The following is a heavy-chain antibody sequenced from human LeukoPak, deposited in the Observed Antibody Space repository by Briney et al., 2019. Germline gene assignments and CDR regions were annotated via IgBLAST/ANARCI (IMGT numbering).Heavy chain of an antibody. J-gene: IGHJ4*02. CDR3: ARHEYCGGTSCYSAALDF. Sequence: SETLSLTCTVSGGSISGYFWGWIRQSPGKGLEWIGYILYSGFTNYNPSLKSRVTISVDTSKNQFSLKLTSVTAADTAVYFCARHEYCGGTSCYSAALDFWGQGILVTVSS. CDR1: GGSISGYF. D-gene: IGHD2-15*01. V-gene: IGHV4-59*08. CDR2: ILYSGFT.